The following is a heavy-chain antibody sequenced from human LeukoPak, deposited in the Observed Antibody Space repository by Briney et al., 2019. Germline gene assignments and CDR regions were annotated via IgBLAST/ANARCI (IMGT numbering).Heavy chain of an antibody. V-gene: IGHV3-21*01. CDR1: GFTFSKYN. J-gene: IGHJ4*02. CDR3: AAHYGDFRDSYFEY. Sequence: GGSLRLSCTVSGFTFSKYNMNWVRQAPGKGLEWVSSITTSSGYIWYADSVKGRFTVSRDNGKSSLDLQLNSLGAEDTAVYYCAAHYGDFRDSYFEYWGRGTLVTVSS. D-gene: IGHD4-17*01. CDR2: ITTSSGYI.